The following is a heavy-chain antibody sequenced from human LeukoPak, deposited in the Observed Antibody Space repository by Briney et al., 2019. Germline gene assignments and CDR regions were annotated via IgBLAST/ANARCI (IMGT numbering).Heavy chain of an antibody. V-gene: IGHV4-39*07. Sequence: KSSETLSLTCTVSGGSISSSSYYWGWIRQPPGKGLEWIGNIYYSGSSYYNPSLKSRVTISVDTSKNQFSLKLRSVTAADTAVYYCARAGFDYWGQGTLVTVSS. J-gene: IGHJ4*02. CDR2: IYYSGSS. CDR3: ARAGFDY. CDR1: GGSISSSSYY.